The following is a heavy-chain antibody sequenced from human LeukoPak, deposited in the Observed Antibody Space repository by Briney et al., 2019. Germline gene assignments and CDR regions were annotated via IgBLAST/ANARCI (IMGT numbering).Heavy chain of an antibody. CDR1: GYTFTSYY. Sequence: ASVKVSCKASGYTFTSYYMHWVRQAPGQGLEWTGIINPSGGSTSYAQKFQGRVTMTRDTSTSTVYMELSSLRSEDTAVYYCARPKDRYYYDSSGYYLSDWGQGTLVTVSS. J-gene: IGHJ4*02. CDR3: ARPKDRYYYDSSGYYLSD. V-gene: IGHV1-46*01. D-gene: IGHD3-22*01. CDR2: INPSGGST.